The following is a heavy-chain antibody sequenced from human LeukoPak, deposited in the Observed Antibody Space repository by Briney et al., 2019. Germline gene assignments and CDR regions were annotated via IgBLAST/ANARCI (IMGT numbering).Heavy chain of an antibody. CDR1: GFTFSSYS. CDR2: ISSSSTTI. D-gene: IGHD6-13*01. Sequence: GGSLRLSCAASGFTFSSYSMNWVRQAPGKGLEWVSYISSSSTTIYYADSVKGRFTISRDNAKNSLYLQINSLRDDDTAVYYCARDAQHLVDLYYYYYMDVWGKGTTVTVSS. CDR3: ARDAQHLVDLYYYYYMDV. J-gene: IGHJ6*03. V-gene: IGHV3-48*02.